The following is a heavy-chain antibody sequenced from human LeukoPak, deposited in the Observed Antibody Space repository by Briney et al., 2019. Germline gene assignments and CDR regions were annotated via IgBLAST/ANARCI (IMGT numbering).Heavy chain of an antibody. V-gene: IGHV3-7*01. CDR3: ARPRVGATGWFDP. J-gene: IGHJ5*02. Sequence: PGGSLRLSCAASGFTFSSHWMHWVRQGPGKGLEWVANIKQDGSEKYYVDSVKGRFTISRDNAKNSLYLQMNSLRAEDTAVYYCARPRVGATGWFDPWGQGTLVTVSS. CDR1: GFTFSSHW. D-gene: IGHD1-26*01. CDR2: IKQDGSEK.